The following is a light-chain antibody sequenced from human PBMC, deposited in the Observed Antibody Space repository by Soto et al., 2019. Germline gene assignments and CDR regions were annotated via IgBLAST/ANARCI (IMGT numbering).Light chain of an antibody. J-gene: IGLJ1*01. CDR1: STDVDGYDY. CDR2: DVN. Sequence: QSALTQPASVSGSPGQSITISYTGASTDVDGYDYVSWYQQHPGQAPKLMIYDVNNRPSGVSYRFSGSKSGDTASLTISGLQAEDDADYYCSSYTSSAPFYVFGTGTNVTVL. V-gene: IGLV2-14*03. CDR3: SSYTSSAPFYV.